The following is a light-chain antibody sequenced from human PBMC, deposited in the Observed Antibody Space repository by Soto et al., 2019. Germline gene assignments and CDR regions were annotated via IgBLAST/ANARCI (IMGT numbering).Light chain of an antibody. Sequence: QSVLTRPASVSGSPGQSITISCTGTSSTVGGFNVVSWYQQHPGKAPKVIIYEGIKRPSGVSNRFSGSNSGSTASLTISGLQAEEEADYYCSSYVGATTYVLGTGTKVTGL. J-gene: IGLJ1*01. CDR2: EGI. CDR1: SSTVGGFNV. V-gene: IGLV2-23*01. CDR3: SSYVGATTYV.